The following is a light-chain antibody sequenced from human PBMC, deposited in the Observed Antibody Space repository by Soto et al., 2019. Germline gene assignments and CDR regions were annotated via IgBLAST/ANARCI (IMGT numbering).Light chain of an antibody. CDR2: EGI. J-gene: IGLJ2*01. Sequence: QSALTQPASVSGSPGQSITISCTGTSSDVGSYNLVSWYQQHPGKAPKLMIYEGIKRPSGVSNRFSGSKSGNTASLTISGLQAEDEADYYCCSYAGSVVFGGGTQLTVL. V-gene: IGLV2-23*01. CDR3: CSYAGSVV. CDR1: SSDVGSYNL.